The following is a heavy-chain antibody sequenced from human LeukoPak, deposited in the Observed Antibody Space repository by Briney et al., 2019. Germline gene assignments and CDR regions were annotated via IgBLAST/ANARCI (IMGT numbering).Heavy chain of an antibody. CDR1: GFTFDDYG. CDR2: INWNGGST. V-gene: IGHV3-20*04. CDR3: ARDKGVLRYFDWLLPPYFDY. Sequence: GGSLRLSCAASGFTFDDYGMSWVRQAPGKGLEWVSGINWNGGSTGYADSVKGRFTISRDNAKNSLYLQMNSLRAEDTALYYCARDKGVLRYFDWLLPPYFDYWGQGTLVTVSS. D-gene: IGHD3-9*01. J-gene: IGHJ4*02.